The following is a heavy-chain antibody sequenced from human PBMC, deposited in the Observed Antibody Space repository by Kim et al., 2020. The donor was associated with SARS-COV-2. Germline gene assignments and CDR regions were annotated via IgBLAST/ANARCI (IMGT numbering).Heavy chain of an antibody. V-gene: IGHV4-34*01. CDR3: ARGLDYDYVWGSYRYRPYAVFYFDY. J-gene: IGHJ4*02. CDR2: INHSGST. D-gene: IGHD3-16*02. Sequence: SETLSLTCAVYGGSFSGYYWSWIRQPPGKGLEWIGEINHSGSTNYNPSLKSRVTISVDTSKNQFSLKLSSVTAADTAVYYCARGLDYDYVWGSYRYRPYAVFYFDYWGQGTLGTVSS. CDR1: GGSFSGYY.